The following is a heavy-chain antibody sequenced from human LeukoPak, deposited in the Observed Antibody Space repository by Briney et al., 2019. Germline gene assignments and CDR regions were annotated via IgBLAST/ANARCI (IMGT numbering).Heavy chain of an antibody. Sequence: GGSLRLSCAASGVTFSDYAMSWVRQAPGKGLEWVSAISESGDGTYYADSMKGRYTISRDNAKSTLYLQINSLRAEDTAIYYCAKDIAQGYTLGSIEQDYWGQGTLVTVSS. CDR1: GVTFSDYA. J-gene: IGHJ4*02. CDR2: ISESGDGT. CDR3: AKDIAQGYTLGSIEQDY. D-gene: IGHD5-18*01. V-gene: IGHV3-23*01.